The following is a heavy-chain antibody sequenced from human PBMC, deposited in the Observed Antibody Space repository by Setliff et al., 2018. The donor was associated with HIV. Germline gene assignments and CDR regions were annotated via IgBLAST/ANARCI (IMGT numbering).Heavy chain of an antibody. J-gene: IGHJ4*02. D-gene: IGHD5-18*01. CDR3: ARGGVADTTMGTNDF. Sequence: GASVKVSCKASGYSFSSYAFSWLRQAPGQGLEWMGAIISIFGSPHYAPKFQGRVSITADESTSTVYMELNSLTSEDTAVYYCARGGVADTTMGTNDFWGQGTLVTVSS. CDR1: GYSFSSYA. V-gene: IGHV1-69*13. CDR2: IISIFGSP.